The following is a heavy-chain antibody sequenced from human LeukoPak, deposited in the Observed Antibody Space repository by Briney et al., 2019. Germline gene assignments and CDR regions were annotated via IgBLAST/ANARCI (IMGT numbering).Heavy chain of an antibody. D-gene: IGHD6-19*01. J-gene: IGHJ4*02. V-gene: IGHV3-30*18. CDR1: GFTFSSYG. Sequence: GGSLRLSCAASGFTFSSYGMQWVRQAPGTGLEWVAVISYDGSNTYYADSVKGRFTISRDNSKNTLYLQMNSLRVEDTAVYHCAKDLEPYTSGWYGDYWGQGTLVTVSS. CDR3: AKDLEPYTSGWYGDY. CDR2: ISYDGSNT.